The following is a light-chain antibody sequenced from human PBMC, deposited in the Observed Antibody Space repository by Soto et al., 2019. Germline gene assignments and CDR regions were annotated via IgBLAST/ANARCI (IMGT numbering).Light chain of an antibody. CDR1: QSILYSSNNKSY. J-gene: IGKJ3*01. Sequence: DIVMTQSPDSLAVSLGERATINCKSSQSILYSSNNKSYLAWYQQKPGQSPKLLIYWASTRESGVPDRFSGSGSGPDFTLTISSLQAEDVAVYYCQQYYSSPFTFGPGTKVDIK. CDR3: QQYYSSPFT. CDR2: WAS. V-gene: IGKV4-1*01.